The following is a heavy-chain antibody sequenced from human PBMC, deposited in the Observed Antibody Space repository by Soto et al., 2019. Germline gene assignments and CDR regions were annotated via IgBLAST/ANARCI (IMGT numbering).Heavy chain of an antibody. Sequence: GGSLRLSCAASGFTFSDYYMSWISQAPGKGLEWVSYISSSGSTIYYADSVKGRFTISRDNAKNSLYLQMNSLRAEDTAVYYCARHCSGGSCYISHAFDIWGQGTMVTVSS. J-gene: IGHJ3*02. CDR3: ARHCSGGSCYISHAFDI. CDR1: GFTFSDYY. CDR2: ISSSGSTI. V-gene: IGHV3-11*01. D-gene: IGHD2-15*01.